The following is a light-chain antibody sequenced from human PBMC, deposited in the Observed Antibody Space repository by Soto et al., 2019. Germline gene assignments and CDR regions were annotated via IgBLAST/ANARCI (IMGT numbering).Light chain of an antibody. Sequence: DIQMTQSPSSLSASVGDRVTITCRASQSISSYLNWYQQKPGKAPKLLIYAASSLQSGVPSRFSGSRSGTDFTLTISSLQPEDFATYYCQQSYSTPRFGPGTKVDIK. CDR1: QSISSY. CDR3: QQSYSTPR. J-gene: IGKJ3*01. V-gene: IGKV1-39*01. CDR2: AAS.